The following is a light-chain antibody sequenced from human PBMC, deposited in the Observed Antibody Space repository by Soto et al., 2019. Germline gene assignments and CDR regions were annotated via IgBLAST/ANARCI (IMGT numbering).Light chain of an antibody. CDR3: SSYAGSNTDYV. CDR1: SSDVGGYKY. V-gene: IGLV2-8*01. CDR2: EVS. Sequence: QSALTQPPSASGSPGQSVTTSCTGTSSDVGGYKYVSWYQQHPGKVPKLMIYEVSKRPSGVPDRFSGSKSGNTASLTVSGLQAEDEADYYCSSYAGSNTDYVFGTGTKVTVL. J-gene: IGLJ1*01.